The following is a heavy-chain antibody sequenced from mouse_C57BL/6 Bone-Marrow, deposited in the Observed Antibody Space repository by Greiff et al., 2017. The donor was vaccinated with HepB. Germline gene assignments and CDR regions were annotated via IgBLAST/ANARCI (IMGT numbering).Heavy chain of an antibody. Sequence: VQLQESGAELARPGASVKLSCKASGYTFPSYGISWVKQRTGQGLEWIGEINPRSGNNYYHEKFKCKATLTADKSSSTADMELRSLTSEYSAVYFCAREDYGSSYWFAYWGQGTLVTGSA. J-gene: IGHJ3*01. V-gene: IGHV1-81*01. CDR3: AREDYGSSYWFAY. CDR1: GYTFPSYG. CDR2: INPRSGNN. D-gene: IGHD1-1*01.